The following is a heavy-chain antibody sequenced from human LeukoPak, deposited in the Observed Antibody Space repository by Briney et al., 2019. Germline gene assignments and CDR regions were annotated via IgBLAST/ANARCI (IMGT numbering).Heavy chain of an antibody. Sequence: SETLSLTCTVSGGSMSSSSYYWSWIRQPPGKGLEWIGEINHSGSTNYNPSLKSRVTISVDTSKNQFSLKLSSVTAADTAVYYCARVDTAMVNWVIDYWGQGTLVTVSS. D-gene: IGHD5-18*01. CDR2: INHSGST. CDR1: GGSMSSSSYY. V-gene: IGHV4-39*07. CDR3: ARVDTAMVNWVIDY. J-gene: IGHJ4*02.